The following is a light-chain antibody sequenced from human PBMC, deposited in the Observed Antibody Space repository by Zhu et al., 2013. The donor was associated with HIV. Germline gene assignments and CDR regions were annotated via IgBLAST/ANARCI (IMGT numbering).Light chain of an antibody. CDR1: QSVSSN. Sequence: EIVMTQSPATLSVSPGERATLSCRASQSVSSNLAWYQQKPGQAPRLLIYGASTRATGIPATFSGSGSGTEFTLTISSLQSEDFAVYYCQQYNNWRPVTFGGGTKVEIK. CDR3: QQYNNWRPVT. CDR2: GAS. V-gene: IGKV3-15*01. J-gene: IGKJ4*01.